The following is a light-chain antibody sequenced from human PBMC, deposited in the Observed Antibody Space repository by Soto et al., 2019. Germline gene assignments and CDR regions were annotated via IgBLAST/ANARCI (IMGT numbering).Light chain of an antibody. J-gene: IGKJ4*01. CDR2: AAS. V-gene: IGKV1-39*01. Sequence: DIQMTQSPSSLSASVGDRVTITCRASQTINSYLNWYQQKPGKAPKFLIYAASNLQSGVPSRFSGSGSGTDFTLTISSLQPEEFATYYCQQCYTTPRTFGGGTKVEIK. CDR1: QTINSY. CDR3: QQCYTTPRT.